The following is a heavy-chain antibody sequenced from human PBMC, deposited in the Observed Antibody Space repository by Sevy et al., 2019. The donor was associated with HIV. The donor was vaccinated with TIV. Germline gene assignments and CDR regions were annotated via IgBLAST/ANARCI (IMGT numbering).Heavy chain of an antibody. CDR1: GFTFSSYS. CDR2: ISSSSSTI. J-gene: IGHJ6*03. Sequence: GGSLRLSCAASGFTFSSYSMNWVRQAPGKGLEWVSYISSSSSTIYYADSVKGRFTISRDNAKNSLYLQMNSLRDEDTAVYYCAGVWIAAAGTHGGNYYYYYYMDVWGKGTTVTVSS. V-gene: IGHV3-48*02. D-gene: IGHD6-13*01. CDR3: AGVWIAAAGTHGGNYYYYYYMDV.